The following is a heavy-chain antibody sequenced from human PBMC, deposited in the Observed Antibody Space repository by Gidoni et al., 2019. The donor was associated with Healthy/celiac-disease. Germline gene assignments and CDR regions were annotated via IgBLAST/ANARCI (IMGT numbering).Heavy chain of an antibody. CDR3: ASGYYGSGSYYPHFDY. V-gene: IGHV4-39*01. CDR2: IYYSGST. J-gene: IGHJ4*02. D-gene: IGHD3-10*01. CDR1: GGSISSSSYY. Sequence: QLQLQESGPGLVKPSETLSLTCTVHGGSISSSSYYWGWIRQPPGKGLEWIGSIYYSGSTYYNPSLKSRVTISVDTSKNQFSLKLSSVTAADTAVYYCASGYYGSGSYYPHFDYWGQGTLVTVSS.